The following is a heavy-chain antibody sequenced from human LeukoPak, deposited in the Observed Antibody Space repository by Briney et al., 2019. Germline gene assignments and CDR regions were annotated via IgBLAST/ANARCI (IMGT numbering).Heavy chain of an antibody. CDR1: GYTFTSYG. J-gene: IGHJ4*02. Sequence: ASVRVSCKASGYTFTSYGISWVRQAPGQGLEWMGWISAYNGNTNYAQKLQGRVTITTDTSTSTAYMELRSLRSDDTAVYYCARDITMMSVDYWGQGTLVTVSS. D-gene: IGHD3-22*01. CDR2: ISAYNGNT. CDR3: ARDITMMSVDY. V-gene: IGHV1-18*01.